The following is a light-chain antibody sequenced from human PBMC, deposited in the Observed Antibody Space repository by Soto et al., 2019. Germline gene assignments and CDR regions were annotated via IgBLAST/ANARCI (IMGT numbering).Light chain of an antibody. CDR3: QKYADWPKT. CDR1: QSISSY. CDR2: AAY. J-gene: IGKJ1*01. V-gene: IGKV1-39*02. Sequence: DIHLTHSPSKLSESVIGGVTITFLASQSISSYLNWYQQKPGTATKFLIYAAYSLQVGVKSRFSGSGSGTDFTLTIRSMQSEDFAVYFCQKYADWPKTCGQGTKGDIK.